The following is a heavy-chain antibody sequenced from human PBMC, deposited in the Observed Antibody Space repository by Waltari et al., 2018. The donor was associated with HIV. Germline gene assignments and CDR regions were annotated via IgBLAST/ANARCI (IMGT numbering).Heavy chain of an antibody. V-gene: IGHV3-74*01. CDR1: VFPLCPFW. CDR2: VNGDGSTT. CDR3: ARRSAESGTLDS. D-gene: IGHD1-1*01. Sequence: EVQLVESGGDLVQPGGSLSLSCAASVFPLCPFWMHWVRQTPGKGLLWISRVNGDGSTTLYADSVKGRFTISRDNSKNTLYLQMNSLRAEDSAVYYCARRSAESGTLDSWGQGTLVTVSS. J-gene: IGHJ4*02.